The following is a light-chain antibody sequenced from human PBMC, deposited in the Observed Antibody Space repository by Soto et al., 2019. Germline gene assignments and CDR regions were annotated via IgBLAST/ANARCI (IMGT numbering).Light chain of an antibody. CDR1: QSVSSN. Sequence: EIVMTQSPATLSVSPVERATLSCMASQSVSSNLAWYQQKPGQAPRLLIYGASTRATGIPARFSGSGSGTDFTLTISSLEPEDSAVYYCQQRNVWPPVTFGQGTRLEIK. CDR2: GAS. CDR3: QQRNVWPPVT. V-gene: IGKV3-15*01. J-gene: IGKJ5*01.